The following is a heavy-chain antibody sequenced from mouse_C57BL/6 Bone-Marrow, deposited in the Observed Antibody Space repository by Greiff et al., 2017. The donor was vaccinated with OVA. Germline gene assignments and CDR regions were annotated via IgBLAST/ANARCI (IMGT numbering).Heavy chain of an antibody. Sequence: VKLMESGAELVRPGASVKLSCKASGYTFTDYYINWVKQRPGQGLEWIARIYPGSGNTYYNEKFKGKATLTAEKSSSTAYMQLSSLTSEDSAVYFCARVETAQATDYAMDYWGQGTSVTVSS. CDR2: IYPGSGNT. V-gene: IGHV1-76*01. CDR1: GYTFTDYY. J-gene: IGHJ4*01. D-gene: IGHD3-2*02. CDR3: ARVETAQATDYAMDY.